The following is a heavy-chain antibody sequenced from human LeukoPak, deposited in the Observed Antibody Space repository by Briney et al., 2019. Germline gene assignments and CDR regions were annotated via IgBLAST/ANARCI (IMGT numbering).Heavy chain of an antibody. Sequence: ASVKVSCKASGYTFTRYTMNWVRQAPGQGLEWMGWINTNTGNPTYAQGFTGRFVFSLDTSVSTAYLQISSLKAEDTAVYYCARSYYFDSSAYYLFDYWGQGTLVTVSS. J-gene: IGHJ4*02. CDR3: ARSYYFDSSAYYLFDY. CDR2: INTNTGNP. V-gene: IGHV7-4-1*02. CDR1: GYTFTRYT. D-gene: IGHD3-22*01.